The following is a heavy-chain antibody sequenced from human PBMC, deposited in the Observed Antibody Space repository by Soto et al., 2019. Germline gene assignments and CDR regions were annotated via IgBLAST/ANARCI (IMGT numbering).Heavy chain of an antibody. Sequence: PSETLSLTCTVSGDSISSYYWSWIRQPPGKGLEWIGYIYYSGSTNYNPSLESRVTISVDTSKNQISLKLSSVSAADTAVYYCARARVRGGNFLGQQRLHDFWAQGTLVTVSS. CDR2: IYYSGST. CDR1: GDSISSYY. J-gene: IGHJ4*02. V-gene: IGHV4-59*01. D-gene: IGHD2-21*02. CDR3: ARARVRGGNFLGQQRLHDF.